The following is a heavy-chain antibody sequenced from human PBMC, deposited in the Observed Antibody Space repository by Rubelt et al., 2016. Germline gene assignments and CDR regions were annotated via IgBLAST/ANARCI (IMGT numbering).Heavy chain of an antibody. D-gene: IGHD6-13*01. J-gene: IGHJ6*02. CDR2: ITSDSGTI. Sequence: ITSDSGTIYYADSVKGRFTISRDNSNNTLFLQMNSLRAEDTAVYYCARDSSSWSSYYYGMDVWGQGTTVTVSS. V-gene: IGHV3-48*01. CDR3: ARDSSSWSSYYYGMDV.